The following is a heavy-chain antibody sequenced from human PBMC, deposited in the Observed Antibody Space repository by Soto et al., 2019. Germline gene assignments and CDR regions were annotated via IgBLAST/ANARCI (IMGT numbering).Heavy chain of an antibody. CDR3: ARVRGVPAAISLLPDY. CDR1: GYTFTSYY. V-gene: IGHV1-46*03. Sequence: ASVKVSFKASGYTFTSYYMHWVRQAPGQGLEWMGIINPSGGSTSYAQKFQGRVTMTRDTSTSTVYMELSSLRSEDTAVYYCARVRGVPAAISLLPDYWGQRTLVTVSS. D-gene: IGHD2-2*01. J-gene: IGHJ4*02. CDR2: INPSGGST.